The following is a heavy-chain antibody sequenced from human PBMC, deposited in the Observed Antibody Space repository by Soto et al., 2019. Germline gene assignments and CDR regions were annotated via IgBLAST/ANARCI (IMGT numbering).Heavy chain of an antibody. D-gene: IGHD2-2*01. CDR1: GYSFTSYW. V-gene: IGHV5-10-1*01. J-gene: IGHJ6*02. CDR2: IDPSDSYT. CDR3: ARYRDKDIVVVPAAFYYYYGMDV. Sequence: PGESLKISCKGSGYSFTSYWISWVRQMPGKGLEWMGRIDPSDSYTNYSPSFQGHVTISADKSISTAYLQWSSLKASDTAMYYCARYRDKDIVVVPAAFYYYYGMDVWGQGTTVTVSS.